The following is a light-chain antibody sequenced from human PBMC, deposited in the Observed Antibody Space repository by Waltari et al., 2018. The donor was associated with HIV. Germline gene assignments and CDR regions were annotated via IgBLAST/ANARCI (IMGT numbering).Light chain of an antibody. CDR1: QSVSSN. V-gene: IGKV3-15*01. J-gene: IGKJ1*01. CDR2: DAA. Sequence: EIVMTQSPATPCVFPGERVTPSCRASQSVSSNVAWYQQKTGQAPSLLLYDAATSATGVPARFSSSGSATEFTLTISSLQSEDYALYYYQHYNRVPPWTFGQGTKVESK. CDR3: QHYNRVPPWT.